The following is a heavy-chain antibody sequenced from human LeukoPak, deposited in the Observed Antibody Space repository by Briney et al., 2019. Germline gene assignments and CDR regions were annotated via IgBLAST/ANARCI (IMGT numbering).Heavy chain of an antibody. Sequence: VGSLRLSCAASGFTFSTYGMHWVRQAPGKGLEWVAFIRYDGSNKYYADSVKGRFTISRDNSKNTVYLQMNSLRAEDTAVYYCAKDNPTVYYFDYWGQGTLVTVSS. V-gene: IGHV3-30*02. CDR2: IRYDGSNK. J-gene: IGHJ4*02. D-gene: IGHD1-14*01. CDR3: AKDNPTVYYFDY. CDR1: GFTFSTYG.